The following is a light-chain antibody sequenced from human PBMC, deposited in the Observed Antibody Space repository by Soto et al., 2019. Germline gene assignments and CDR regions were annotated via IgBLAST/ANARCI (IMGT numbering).Light chain of an antibody. CDR1: QSVSSNY. J-gene: IGKJ1*01. CDR3: QQYGSSRT. V-gene: IGKV3-20*01. Sequence: EIVLPQSPGTLSLSPGESSTLSCRASQSVSSNYLAWYQQKPGQAPRLLIYGASSRATGIPDRFSGSGSGADFTLTISRLEPEDFAMYYCQQYGSSRTFGQGNKVDIK. CDR2: GAS.